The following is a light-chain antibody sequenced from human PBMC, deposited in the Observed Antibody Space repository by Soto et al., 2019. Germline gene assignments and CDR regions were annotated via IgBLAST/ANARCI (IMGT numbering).Light chain of an antibody. Sequence: QSALTQPASVSGSPGQSITISCTGTSSDVGGFNSVSWYQLHPGKAPKLMIYDVSNRPSGVSNRFSGSKSGNTASLIISGLQAEDEADYYCSSYTSSSTLSTYVFGTGTKVTVL. CDR2: DVS. CDR3: SSYTSSSTLSTYV. CDR1: SSDVGGFNS. V-gene: IGLV2-14*03. J-gene: IGLJ1*01.